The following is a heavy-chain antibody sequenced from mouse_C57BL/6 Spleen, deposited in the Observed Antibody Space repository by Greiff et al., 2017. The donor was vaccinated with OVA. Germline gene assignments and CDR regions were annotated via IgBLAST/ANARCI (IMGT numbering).Heavy chain of an antibody. CDR1: GYTFTSYW. CDR2: IDPSDSYT. D-gene: IGHD3-2*02. Sequence: QVQLQQPGAELVMPGASVKLSCKASGYTFTSYWMHWVKQRPGQGLEWIGEIDPSDSYTNYNQKFKGKSTLTVDKSSSTAYMQLSSLTSEDSAVYYGARRGAQAQYYFDYWGQGTTLTVSS. V-gene: IGHV1-69*01. J-gene: IGHJ2*01. CDR3: ARRGAQAQYYFDY.